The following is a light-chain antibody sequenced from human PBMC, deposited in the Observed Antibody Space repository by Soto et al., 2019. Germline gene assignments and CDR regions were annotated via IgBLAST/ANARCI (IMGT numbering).Light chain of an antibody. CDR1: SSDIGGYNY. J-gene: IGLJ1*01. V-gene: IGLV2-14*03. CDR2: DVS. CDR3: GSYTRSSTLEV. Sequence: QSALTQPASVSGSPGQSITISGTGTSSDIGGYNYVSWYQQHPGKAPKLMIYDVSNRPSGVSNRFSGSKSGNTASLTISGLQAEDEADYYCGSYTRSSTLEVFGTGTKVTVL.